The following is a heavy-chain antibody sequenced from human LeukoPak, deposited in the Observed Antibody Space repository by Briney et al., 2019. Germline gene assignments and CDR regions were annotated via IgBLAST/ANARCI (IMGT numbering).Heavy chain of an antibody. Sequence: GGSLRLSCAASGFTFSNYSMNWVRQAPGKGLEWVSFITRSSSYIYYADSVKGRFTMSRENAKNSLYLQMNSLRAEDTALYYCARSGSGSYFEDYWGQGTLVTVSS. V-gene: IGHV3-21*06. CDR3: ARSGSGSYFEDY. J-gene: IGHJ4*02. CDR1: GFTFSNYS. CDR2: ITRSSSYI. D-gene: IGHD3-10*01.